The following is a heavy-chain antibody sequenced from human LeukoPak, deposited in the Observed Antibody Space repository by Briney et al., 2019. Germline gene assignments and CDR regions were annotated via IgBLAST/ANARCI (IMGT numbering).Heavy chain of an antibody. Sequence: GGSLRLSCAASGFTFDNYGLSWVRQAPGKGLEWVSGINWNGGSTGHADSVKGRFTISRDNAKNSLYLQMNNLRAEDTALYYCATRTDYYDSSGYYRGDGFDYWGQGTLVTVSS. CDR2: INWNGGST. D-gene: IGHD3-22*01. CDR3: ATRTDYYDSSGYYRGDGFDY. J-gene: IGHJ4*02. V-gene: IGHV3-20*04. CDR1: GFTFDNYG.